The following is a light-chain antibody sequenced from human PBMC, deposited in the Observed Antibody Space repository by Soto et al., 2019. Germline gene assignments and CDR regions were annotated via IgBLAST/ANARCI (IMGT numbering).Light chain of an antibody. CDR3: QSYDSSLSVSYV. CDR1: SSNLGAGFD. Sequence: QAVLTQTPSVSGAPGQRVTISCTGSSSNLGAGFDVHWYQQLPGTAPKLLISDNTNRPSGVPDRFSGSKSGTSASLAITGLQAEDEADYYCQSYDSSLSVSYVFRTGTKLTVL. J-gene: IGLJ1*01. CDR2: DNT. V-gene: IGLV1-40*01.